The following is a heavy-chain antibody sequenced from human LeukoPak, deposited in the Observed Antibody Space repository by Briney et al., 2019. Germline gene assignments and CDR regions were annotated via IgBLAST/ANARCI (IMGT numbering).Heavy chain of an antibody. CDR3: AREAVAAAGIFPWFDP. D-gene: IGHD6-13*01. Sequence: KPSETLSLTCTVSGGSISSYYWSWIRQPAGKGLEWIGRIYTSGSTNYNPSLKSRVTKSVDTSKNQFSLKLSSVTAADTAVYYCAREAVAAAGIFPWFDPWGQGTLVTVSS. V-gene: IGHV4-4*07. J-gene: IGHJ5*02. CDR2: IYTSGST. CDR1: GGSISSYY.